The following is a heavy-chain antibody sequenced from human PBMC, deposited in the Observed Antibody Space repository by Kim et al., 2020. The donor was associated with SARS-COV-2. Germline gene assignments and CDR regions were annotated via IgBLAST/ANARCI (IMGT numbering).Heavy chain of an antibody. J-gene: IGHJ2*01. Sequence: RYSPSFQGQVTISADKSISTAYLQWSSLKASDTAMYYCARLGLSYWYFDLWGRGTLVTVSS. CDR3: ARLGLSYWYFDL. V-gene: IGHV5-51*01.